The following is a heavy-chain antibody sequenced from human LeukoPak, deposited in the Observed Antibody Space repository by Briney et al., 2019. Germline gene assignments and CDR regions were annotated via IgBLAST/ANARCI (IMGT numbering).Heavy chain of an antibody. CDR2: INPNSGGT. V-gene: IGHV1-2*02. D-gene: IGHD2-21*01. CDR3: ARADRLHGGPYLIGP. CDR1: GYSFTDYY. Sequence: ASVKVSCKTSGYSFTDYYMHWVRQAPGQGLEWMGWINPNSGGTSSARKFQGRVTMTRDTSITTVYMEVRWLTSDDTAVYYCARADRLHGGPYLIGPWGQGTLVNVTS. J-gene: IGHJ5*02.